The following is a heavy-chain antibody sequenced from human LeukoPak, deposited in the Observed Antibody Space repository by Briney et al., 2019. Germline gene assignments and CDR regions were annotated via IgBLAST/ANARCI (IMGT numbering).Heavy chain of an antibody. CDR3: ARGPSIAVAGTALDYFDY. D-gene: IGHD6-19*01. V-gene: IGHV3-53*01. J-gene: IGHJ4*02. CDR1: GFTVSSNY. CDR2: IYSGGST. Sequence: GGSLRLSCAASGFTVSSNYMSWVRQAPGRGLEWVSVIYSGGSTYYADSVKGRFTISRDNSKNTLYLQMNSLRAEDTAVYYCARGPSIAVAGTALDYFDYWGQGTLVTVSS.